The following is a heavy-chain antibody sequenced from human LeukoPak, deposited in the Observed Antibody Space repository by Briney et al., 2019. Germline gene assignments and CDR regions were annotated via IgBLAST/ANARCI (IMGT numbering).Heavy chain of an antibody. D-gene: IGHD5-18*01. CDR1: GYTFTDYY. J-gene: IGHJ4*02. CDR2: INHNSGGT. V-gene: IGHV1-2*02. CDR3: AREGDTAMVHFDF. Sequence: ASVKVSCKASGYTFTDYYIHWVRQAPGQGLEWMGWINHNSGGTKFAQKFQGRVTMTRDTSIITTYMEVSRLKSDDTAVYYCAREGDTAMVHFDFWGQGTLVTVSS.